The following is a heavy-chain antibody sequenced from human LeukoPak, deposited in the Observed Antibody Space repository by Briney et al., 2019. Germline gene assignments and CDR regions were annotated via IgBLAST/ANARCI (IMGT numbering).Heavy chain of an antibody. CDR1: GLTFSSYA. J-gene: IGHJ5*02. CDR3: AKDRTSTGATVRFDP. D-gene: IGHD1-26*01. CDR2: ISGSGGST. V-gene: IGHV3-23*01. Sequence: GGSLRLSCAASGLTFSSYAMSWVRQAPGKGLEWVSSISGSGGSTYYADSVKGRFTISRDNSENTLYLQMNSLKAEDTAVYYCAKDRTSTGATVRFDPWGQGTLVTVSS.